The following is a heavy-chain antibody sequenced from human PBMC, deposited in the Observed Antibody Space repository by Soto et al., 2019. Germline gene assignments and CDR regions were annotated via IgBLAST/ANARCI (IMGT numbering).Heavy chain of an antibody. J-gene: IGHJ6*02. CDR2: IYSGGST. CDR3: ARDFRGLIAAAVGYYYYGMDV. CDR1: GFTVSSNY. Sequence: GGSLRLSCAASGFTVSSNYMSWVRQAPGKGLEWVSVIYSGGSTYYADSVKGRFTISRDNSKNTLYLQMNSLRAEDTAVYYCARDFRGLIAAAVGYYYYGMDVWGQGTTVTVSS. V-gene: IGHV3-53*01. D-gene: IGHD6-13*01.